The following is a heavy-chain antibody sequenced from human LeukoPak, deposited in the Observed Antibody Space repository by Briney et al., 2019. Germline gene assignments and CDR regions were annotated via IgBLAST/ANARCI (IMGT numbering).Heavy chain of an antibody. CDR2: ISSSSITI. Sequence: GGSLRLSCAASGFTFSSYSLNWVRQAPGKGLEWVSFISSSSITIYYADSVKGRFTISSDNAEKSLYLQMNSLRAEDTAVYYCARDRGGSYSAIDYWGQGTLVTVSS. V-gene: IGHV3-48*04. CDR1: GFTFSSYS. CDR3: ARDRGGSYSAIDY. D-gene: IGHD2-15*01. J-gene: IGHJ4*02.